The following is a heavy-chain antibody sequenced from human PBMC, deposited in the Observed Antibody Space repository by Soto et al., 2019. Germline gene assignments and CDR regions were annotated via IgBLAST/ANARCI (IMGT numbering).Heavy chain of an antibody. J-gene: IGHJ4*02. D-gene: IGHD1-26*01. CDR2: ISSSSSSTI. Sequence: GGSLRLSCAASGFTFSSYPMIWVRQAPGKGLEWVSYISSSSSSTIYYADSVKGRFSISRDNAKNSLYLQMNSLRDEDTAVYYCARTRVGATYYFDYWGQGTLVTVSS. CDR1: GFTFSSYP. V-gene: IGHV3-48*02. CDR3: ARTRVGATYYFDY.